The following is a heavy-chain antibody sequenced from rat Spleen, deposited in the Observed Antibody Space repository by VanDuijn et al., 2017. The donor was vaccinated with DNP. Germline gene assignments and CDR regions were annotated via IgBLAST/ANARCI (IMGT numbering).Heavy chain of an antibody. J-gene: IGHJ2*01. CDR2: IIYDGSST. CDR1: GFTFSDYA. CDR3: TTRGNYGGYDY. V-gene: IGHV5S10*01. D-gene: IGHD1-11*01. Sequence: EVQLVESGGGLVQPGNSLKLSCAASGFTFSDYAMAWVRQSPKKGLEWVASIIYDGSSTYYRDSVTGRFTISRDFAKSTLYLQMDSLRPEDSATYYCTTRGNYGGYDYWGQGVMVTVSS.